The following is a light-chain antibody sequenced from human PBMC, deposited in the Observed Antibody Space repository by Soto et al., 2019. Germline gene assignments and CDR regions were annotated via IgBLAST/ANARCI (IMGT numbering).Light chain of an antibody. CDR2: DVS. CDR1: SSDVGGYNY. J-gene: IGLJ2*01. V-gene: IGLV2-14*01. Sequence: QAVVTQPASVSGSPGQSITISCTGTSSDVGGYNYVSWYQQHPGKAPKVMIYDVSHRPSGVSNRFSGSKSGNTASLTISGLQAEDEADYYCSSYTSSNTLVFGGGTQLTVL. CDR3: SSYTSSNTLV.